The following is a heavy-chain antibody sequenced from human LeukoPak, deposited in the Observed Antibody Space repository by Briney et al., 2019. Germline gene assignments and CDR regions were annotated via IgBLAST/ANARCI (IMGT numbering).Heavy chain of an antibody. V-gene: IGHV3-33*01. CDR1: GFTFSTYA. D-gene: IGHD3-3*01. CDR2: IWYDGSNK. J-gene: IGHJ4*02. CDR3: ARDLLARGQALLDQ. Sequence: GGSLRLSCAASGFTFSTYAMHWVRQAPGKGLEWVAVIWYDGSNKYYVDSVKGRFPISRDNSKNTLYLQMNSLRAEDTAAYYCARDLLARGQALLDQGGQGTLVTVSS.